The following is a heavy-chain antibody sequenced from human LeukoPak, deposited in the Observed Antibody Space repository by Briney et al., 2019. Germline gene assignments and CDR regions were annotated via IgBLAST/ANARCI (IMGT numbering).Heavy chain of an antibody. J-gene: IGHJ4*02. CDR2: ITGSGVTT. CDR1: GFTFNVYD. D-gene: IGHD6-19*01. CDR3: ARPTSSGSINS. V-gene: IGHV3-48*01. Sequence: GGSLRLSSAASGFTFNVYDMHWVRQAPGKGLEWVSFITGSGVTTSYADSVKGRFTISRDSAKHSLFLQMNSLRAEDTAVYYCARPTSSGSINSWGQGTLVTVSS.